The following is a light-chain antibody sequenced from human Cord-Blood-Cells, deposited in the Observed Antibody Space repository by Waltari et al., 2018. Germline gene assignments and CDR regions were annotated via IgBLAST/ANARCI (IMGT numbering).Light chain of an antibody. Sequence: DIQMTQSPSTLSASVGDRVTITCRASQSISSWLAWYQQKPGKAPKLLIYKASSLESGVPSRFSGSGSGTEFTLTISSLQPDDFAPYYCQQSNSYLYTFGPWAKLEIK. J-gene: IGKJ2*01. CDR2: KAS. CDR3: QQSNSYLYT. CDR1: QSISSW. V-gene: IGKV1-5*03.